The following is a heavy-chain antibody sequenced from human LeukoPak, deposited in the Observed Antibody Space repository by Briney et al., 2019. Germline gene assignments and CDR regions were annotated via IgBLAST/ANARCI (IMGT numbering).Heavy chain of an antibody. V-gene: IGHV3-74*01. CDR1: GFTFSSYW. D-gene: IGHD2-2*01. CDR3: ARESRYTMPGMDV. CDR2: INSDGSST. Sequence: PGGSLRLSCAASGFTFSSYWMHWVRQAPGKGLVWVSRINSDGSSTSYADSVKGRFTISRDNAKNTLYLQMNSLRAEDTAVYYCARESRYTMPGMDVWGQGTLVTVSS. J-gene: IGHJ4*02.